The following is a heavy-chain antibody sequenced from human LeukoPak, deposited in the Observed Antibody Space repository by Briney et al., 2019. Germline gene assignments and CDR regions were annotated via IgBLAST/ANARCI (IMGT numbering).Heavy chain of an antibody. CDR1: GFTFSSYS. CDR2: ISSSSSYI. CDR3: ARDYDFWSGYYLYYYYMDV. D-gene: IGHD3-3*01. J-gene: IGHJ6*03. V-gene: IGHV3-21*01. Sequence: GGSLRLSCAASGFTFSSYSMNWVRQAPGKGLEWVTSISSSSSYIYYADSVKGRFTISRDNAKNSLYLQMNSLRAEDTAVYYCARDYDFWSGYYLYYYYMDVWGKGTTVTVSS.